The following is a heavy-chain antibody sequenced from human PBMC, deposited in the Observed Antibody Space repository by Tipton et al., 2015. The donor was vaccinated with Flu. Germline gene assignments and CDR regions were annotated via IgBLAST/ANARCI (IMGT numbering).Heavy chain of an antibody. D-gene: IGHD3-10*02. Sequence: GSLRFSCTVSSGSIRSTNYFCAWIRQPPGKRLELIGSIFPSGTTYYNPSLKSRVTISVDTSKKQFSLKLRSVTAADTAVYYCARLSYYDVDLKNFYFDFWGQGTLVTVSS. CDR1: SGSIRSTNYF. V-gene: IGHV4-39*01. J-gene: IGHJ4*02. CDR3: ARLSYYDVDLKNFYFDF. CDR2: IFPSGTT.